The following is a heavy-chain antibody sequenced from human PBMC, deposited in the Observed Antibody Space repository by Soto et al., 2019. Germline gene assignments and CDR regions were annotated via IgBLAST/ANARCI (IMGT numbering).Heavy chain of an antibody. Sequence: GGSLRLSCAASGFTFNTYALHWLRQAPGRGLEWVAVISYHGWSTYYAHSVKGRFTISRDNSKDTLYLEMNGLRHEDTAVYYCATDPRLTTPEEYYFDYWGQGTLVTVSS. CDR3: ATDPRLTTPEEYYFDY. CDR1: GFTFNTYA. CDR2: ISYHGWST. J-gene: IGHJ4*02. V-gene: IGHV3-30*04.